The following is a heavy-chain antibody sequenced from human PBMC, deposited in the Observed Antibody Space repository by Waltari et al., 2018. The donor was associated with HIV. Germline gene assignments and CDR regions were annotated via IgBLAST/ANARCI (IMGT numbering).Heavy chain of an antibody. D-gene: IGHD1-26*01. CDR2: IDWDDEK. CDR1: GLSVTTVGLR. Sequence: QVTLKESGPALVKPTQTLTLTCTLSGLSVTTVGLRVSWIRQPPGRALEWLARIDWDDEKFYSPSLKTRFTISRDTPKNQVVLTMTQMDPQDTATYYCVRMGGSYSHWFDSWGQGTLVTVSS. J-gene: IGHJ5*01. V-gene: IGHV2-70*04. CDR3: VRMGGSYSHWFDS.